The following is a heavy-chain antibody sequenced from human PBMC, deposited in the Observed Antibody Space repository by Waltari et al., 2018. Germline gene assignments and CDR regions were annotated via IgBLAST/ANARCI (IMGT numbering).Heavy chain of an antibody. J-gene: IGHJ4*02. CDR1: GFTFRGYA. CDR3: AKGRYENVYYFDY. Sequence: EVQLLESGGGLVQPGGSLGGSCAASGFTFRGYAMSWVRQAPGKGLVWVSAISGSGFNTYYADSVKGRFTISRDTSKNTLYLQMNSLRAEDTAVYYCAKGRYENVYYFDYWGQGTLVTVSS. CDR2: ISGSGFNT. V-gene: IGHV3-23*01. D-gene: IGHD1-20*01.